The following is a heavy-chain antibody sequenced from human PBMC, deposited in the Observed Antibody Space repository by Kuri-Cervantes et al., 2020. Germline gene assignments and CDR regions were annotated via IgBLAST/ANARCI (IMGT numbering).Heavy chain of an antibody. CDR2: ISYDGSNK. D-gene: IGHD6-19*01. CDR1: GFTFSTYA. CDR3: ARDMVPEQWLARRSGFDY. V-gene: IGHV3-30-3*01. J-gene: IGHJ4*02. Sequence: GGSLRLSCAASGFTFSTYALSWVRQAPGKGLEWVAVISYDGSNKYYADSVKGRFTISRDNSKNTLYLQMNSLRAEDTAVYYCARDMVPEQWLARRSGFDYWGQGALVTVSS.